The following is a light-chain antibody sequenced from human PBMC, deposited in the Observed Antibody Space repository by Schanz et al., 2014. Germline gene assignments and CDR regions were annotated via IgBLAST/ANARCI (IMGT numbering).Light chain of an antibody. CDR3: QQRTSWPLT. J-gene: IGKJ4*01. V-gene: IGKV3D-20*02. Sequence: ELVLTQSPGTLSLSPGERATLSCRASRSVYSTYLAWYQQKPGQAPRLLIYGASSRATGIPDRFTGSGSGXDFTLTISRLEPXXXXXXYCQQRTSWPLTFGGGTKVEIK. CDR2: GAS. CDR1: RSVYSTY.